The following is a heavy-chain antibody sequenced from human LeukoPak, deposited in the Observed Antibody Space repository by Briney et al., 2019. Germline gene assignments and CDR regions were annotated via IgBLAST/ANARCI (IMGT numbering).Heavy chain of an antibody. V-gene: IGHV3-30*18. Sequence: GGSLRLSCVASGFTFSSYDMHWVRQAPGKGLEWVALISSVGPSVYYAVSLKGRFTISRDNSKNTLYLQMNSLRPEDTAMYYCAKLSYDSSAYHEDYWGQGTLVTVSS. CDR1: GFTFSSYD. CDR3: AKLSYDSSAYHEDY. J-gene: IGHJ4*02. CDR2: ISSVGPSV. D-gene: IGHD3-22*01.